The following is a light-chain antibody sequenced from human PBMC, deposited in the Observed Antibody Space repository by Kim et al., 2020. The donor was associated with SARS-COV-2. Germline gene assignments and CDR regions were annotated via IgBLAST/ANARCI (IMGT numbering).Light chain of an antibody. CDR2: QDN. Sequence: SVSPGQTARITCSGDKLGDKYARWYQQKPGQSPVLVIYQDNKRPSGIPERFSGSNSGNTATLTISGTQAMDEADYYCQAWDSSTGVFGTGTKVTVL. CDR1: KLGDKY. CDR3: QAWDSSTGV. V-gene: IGLV3-1*01. J-gene: IGLJ1*01.